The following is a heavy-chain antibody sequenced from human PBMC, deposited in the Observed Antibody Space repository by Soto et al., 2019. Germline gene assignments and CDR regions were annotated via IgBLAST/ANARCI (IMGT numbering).Heavy chain of an antibody. CDR3: AGGIGGYFDEPFDS. CDR1: GYTFSSYA. J-gene: IGHJ4*02. V-gene: IGHV1-3*01. CDR2: VNAGNGHT. D-gene: IGHD3-22*01. Sequence: GASVKVSCKASGYTFSSYAIQWVRQAPGQRPEWMGWVNAGNGHTKYSQKFQDRVTFARDTSTSTTYMELSSLRSEDTAVYYCAGGIGGYFDEPFDSWGKGSGVTVSS.